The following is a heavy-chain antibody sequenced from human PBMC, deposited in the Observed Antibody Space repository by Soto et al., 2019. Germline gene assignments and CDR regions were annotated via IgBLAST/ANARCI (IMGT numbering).Heavy chain of an antibody. D-gene: IGHD2-21*02. V-gene: IGHV3-33*01. CDR1: GFTFSSYG. CDR3: ARDRHIVVVTATGMDV. Sequence: QVQLVESGGGVVQPGRSLRLSCAASGFTFSSYGMHWVRQAPGKGLEWVAVLWYDGSNKYYADSVKGRFTISRDNSKNSLYLQMNSLRAEDTAVYYCARDRHIVVVTATGMDVWGQRTTVTVSS. J-gene: IGHJ6*02. CDR2: LWYDGSNK.